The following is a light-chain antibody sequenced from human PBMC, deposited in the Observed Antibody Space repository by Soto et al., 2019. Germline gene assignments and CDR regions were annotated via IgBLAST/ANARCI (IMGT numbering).Light chain of an antibody. J-gene: IGLJ3*02. CDR1: NSDVGAYHA. CDR2: DDN. Sequence: QSALTQPASLSGSPGQSFTIPCTGSNSDVGAYHAVCWYQHPATKAPKLINFDDNNPPSVVSSLFAASKGSNTASLTSAGLYAEEEAYYYGSSVTDTSTVMFGGGTKLTVL. CDR3: SSVTDTSTVM. V-gene: IGLV2-14*03.